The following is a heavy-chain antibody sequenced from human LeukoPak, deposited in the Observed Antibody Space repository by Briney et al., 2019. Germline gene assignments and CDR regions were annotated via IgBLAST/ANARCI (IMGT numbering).Heavy chain of an antibody. CDR2: IYANGAT. D-gene: IGHD2-15*01. CDR1: GGSMNDYY. Sequence: PSETLSLTCTVSGGSMNDYYWYWIRQPAGKGLECIGRIYANGATNYNASLTSRITMSVDTSKTQFSLTLNSVTAADSAVYYCGRLYCRGGNCYSYFDSWGRGTPVTVSS. V-gene: IGHV4-4*07. CDR3: GRLYCRGGNCYSYFDS. J-gene: IGHJ4*02.